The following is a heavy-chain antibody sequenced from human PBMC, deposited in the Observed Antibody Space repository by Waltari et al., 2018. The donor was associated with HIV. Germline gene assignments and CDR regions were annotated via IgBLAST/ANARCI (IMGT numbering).Heavy chain of an antibody. CDR2: TSAGDGSA. D-gene: IGHD1-26*01. J-gene: IGHJ4*02. CDR3: ARAGLGGLIQDFDI. CDR1: GFRLADHY. V-gene: IGHV1-46*01. Sequence: QIQLIQPRLAMKKPGATVRLSFRASGFRLADHYFHWVRQAQPIGWVGITSAGDGSASSAQKFQPRLTLTRDLFTGTLYMDLMSLKSDDTAVYFCARAGLGGLIQDFDIWGQGTQLIVSS.